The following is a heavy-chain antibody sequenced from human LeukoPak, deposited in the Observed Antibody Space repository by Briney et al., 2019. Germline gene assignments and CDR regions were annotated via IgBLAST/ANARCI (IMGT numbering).Heavy chain of an antibody. D-gene: IGHD1-26*01. J-gene: IGHJ4*02. CDR3: ATADKWEPLDY. V-gene: IGHV1-24*01. CDR2: FEPEDGEP. CDR1: GNSLRDTS. Sequence: ASVKVSCKVSGNSLRDTSIHWVRQAPGQWLEWMGGFEPEDGEPIFAQTFQGRLSMTEDASTDTAHMELSSLTVEDTAVYYCATADKWEPLDYWGQGTLVTVSS.